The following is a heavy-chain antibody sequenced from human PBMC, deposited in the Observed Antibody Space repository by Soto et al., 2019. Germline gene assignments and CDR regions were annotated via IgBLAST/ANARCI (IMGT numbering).Heavy chain of an antibody. CDR2: ISYDGSNK. CDR3: ARDKGVQLWLWAFDY. J-gene: IGHJ4*02. V-gene: IGHV3-30-3*01. Sequence: QVQLVESGGGVVQPGRSLRLSCAASGFTLSSYAMHWVGQAPGKGLEWVAVISYDGSNKYYADSVKGRFTISRDNSKNTLYLQMNSLRAEDTAVYYCARDKGVQLWLWAFDYRGQGTLVTVSS. CDR1: GFTLSSYA. D-gene: IGHD5-18*01.